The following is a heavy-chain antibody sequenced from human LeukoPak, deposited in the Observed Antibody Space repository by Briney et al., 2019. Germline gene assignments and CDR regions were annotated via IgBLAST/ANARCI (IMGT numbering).Heavy chain of an antibody. CDR2: ISYDGSNK. CDR1: GFTFSSYA. V-gene: IGHV3-30*04. Sequence: PGGSLRLSCAASGFTFSSYAMHWVRQAPGKGLEWVAVISYDGSNKYYADSVKGRFTISRDNSKNTLYLQMNSLRAEDTAVYYCARGRLLWFGELFGGGFDYWGQGTLVTVSS. CDR3: ARGRLLWFGELFGGGFDY. D-gene: IGHD3-10*01. J-gene: IGHJ4*02.